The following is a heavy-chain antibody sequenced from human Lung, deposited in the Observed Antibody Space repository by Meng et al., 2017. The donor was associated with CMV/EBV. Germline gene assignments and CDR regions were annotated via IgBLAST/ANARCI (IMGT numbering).Heavy chain of an antibody. CDR3: ARETGSSGWYGPGY. J-gene: IGHJ4*02. CDR2: ISSSSTYI. CDR1: GFNFRTYS. D-gene: IGHD6-19*01. V-gene: IGHV3-21*01. Sequence: SCAASGFNFRTYSMNWVRQAPGKGLEWVSSISSSSTYIYYADSVKGRFTISRDNAKNPLYLQMNSLRAEDTAVYYCARETGSSGWYGPGYWGQGTLVTVSS.